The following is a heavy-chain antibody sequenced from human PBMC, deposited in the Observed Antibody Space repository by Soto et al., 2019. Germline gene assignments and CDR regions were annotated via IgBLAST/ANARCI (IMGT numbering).Heavy chain of an antibody. CDR2: TSYDGTNK. V-gene: IGHV3-30*19. J-gene: IGHJ4*02. CDR1: GFTFRSFV. CDR3: ARWGTTGGLDV. D-gene: IGHD3-16*01. Sequence: QVQLVESGGVVVQPGTSLRLSCVGSGFTFRSFVIHWVRQAPGRGLEWVALTSYDGTNKYFGDSVKGRFPISRDNSRNTVDVQMDSLRLEDTALYSCARWGTTGGLDVWGQGTLVYVSS.